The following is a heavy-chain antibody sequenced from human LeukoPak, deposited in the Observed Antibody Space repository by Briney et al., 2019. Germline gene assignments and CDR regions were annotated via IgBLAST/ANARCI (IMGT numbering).Heavy chain of an antibody. J-gene: IGHJ4*02. Sequence: GGSLRLSCAASGFTFSSYAMSWVRQAPGKGLEWVSATSGSGGSTYYADSVKGRFTISRDNSKNTLYLQMSSLRAEETAVYYCAKGEGYSSGSHFDYWGQGTLVTVSS. CDR2: TSGSGGST. D-gene: IGHD6-19*01. CDR1: GFTFSSYA. CDR3: AKGEGYSSGSHFDY. V-gene: IGHV3-23*01.